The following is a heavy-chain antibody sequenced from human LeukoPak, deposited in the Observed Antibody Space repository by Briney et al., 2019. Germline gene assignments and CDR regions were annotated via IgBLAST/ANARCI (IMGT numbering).Heavy chain of an antibody. CDR1: GYSFTSYW. J-gene: IGHJ3*02. V-gene: IGHV5-51*01. Sequence: GESLKISCKGSGYSFTSYWIAWVRQMPGKGLEWMGIIYPGDSDTRYSPSFQGQVTISADKSISTAYLQWSSLKASDTAMYYCARQLMVRGVGGAFDIWGQGTMVTVSS. CDR3: ARQLMVRGVGGAFDI. D-gene: IGHD3-10*01. CDR2: IYPGDSDT.